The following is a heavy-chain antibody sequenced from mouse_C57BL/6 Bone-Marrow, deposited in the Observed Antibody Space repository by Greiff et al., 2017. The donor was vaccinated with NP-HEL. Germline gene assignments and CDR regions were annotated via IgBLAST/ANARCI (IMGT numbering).Heavy chain of an antibody. CDR2: INPNNGGT. V-gene: IGHV1-26*01. Sequence: EVQLQQSGPELVKPGASVKISCKASGYTFTDYYMNWVKQSHGKSLEWIGDINPNNGGTSYNQKFKGKATLTVDKSSSTAYMELRRLTSEDSAVYYCAYYSNYYYFDYWGQGTTLTVSS. D-gene: IGHD2-5*01. J-gene: IGHJ2*01. CDR3: AYYSNYYYFDY. CDR1: GYTFTDYY.